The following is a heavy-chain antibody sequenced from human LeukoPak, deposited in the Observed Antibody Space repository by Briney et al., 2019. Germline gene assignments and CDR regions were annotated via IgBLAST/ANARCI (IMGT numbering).Heavy chain of an antibody. V-gene: IGHV4-39*01. Sequence: SETLSLTCTVSGGSISSSSYYWGWIRQPPGKGLEWIGSIYYSGSTYYNPSLKSRVTISVDTSKNQSSLKLSSVTAADTAVYYCARGNSGYNYYMDVWGKGTPVTISS. CDR2: IYYSGST. J-gene: IGHJ6*03. CDR1: GGSISSSSYY. CDR3: ARGNSGYNYYMDV. D-gene: IGHD3-10*01.